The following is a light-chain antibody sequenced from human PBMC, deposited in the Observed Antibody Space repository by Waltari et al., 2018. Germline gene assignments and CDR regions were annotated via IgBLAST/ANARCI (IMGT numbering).Light chain of an antibody. J-gene: IGKJ2*01. Sequence: DIQMTQSPSSLSASVVDRVTISCRASQTISSYLNWYQQKQGKAPDLLIYGASDLQSGVPSRFSGRGSGTDFTLTISSLQPEDFATYYCQQSYSTPPYTFGQGTKLEIK. CDR3: QQSYSTPPYT. CDR2: GAS. V-gene: IGKV1-39*01. CDR1: QTISSY.